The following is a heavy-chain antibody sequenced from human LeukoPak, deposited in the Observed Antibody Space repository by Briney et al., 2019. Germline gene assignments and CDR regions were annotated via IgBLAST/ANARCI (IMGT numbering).Heavy chain of an antibody. CDR1: GFTFTSYA. V-gene: IGHV3-23*01. CDR3: ARAALVRGVDYFDC. J-gene: IGHJ4*02. Sequence: TGGSLRLSCAASGFTFTSYAMSWVRQAPGKGLEWVSTISGSGANTYYADSGKGRFTISRDNSRNTVYLEMNSLRVDDTAVYYCARAALVRGVDYFDCWGQGTLVIVSS. CDR2: ISGSGANT. D-gene: IGHD3-10*01.